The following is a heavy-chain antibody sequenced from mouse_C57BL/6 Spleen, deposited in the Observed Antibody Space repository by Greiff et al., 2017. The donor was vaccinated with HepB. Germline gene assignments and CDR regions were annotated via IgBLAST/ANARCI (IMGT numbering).Heavy chain of an antibody. CDR2: IYPRSGNT. CDR1: GYTFTSYG. J-gene: IGHJ2*01. Sequence: VQLQQSGAELSRPGASVKLSCKASGYTFTSYGISWVKQRTGQGLEWIGEIYPRSGNTYYNEKFKGKATLTADKSSSTAYMELRSLTSEDSAVYFYARGGTVVATNYFDYWGQGTTLTVSS. D-gene: IGHD1-1*01. V-gene: IGHV1-81*01. CDR3: ARGGTVVATNYFDY.